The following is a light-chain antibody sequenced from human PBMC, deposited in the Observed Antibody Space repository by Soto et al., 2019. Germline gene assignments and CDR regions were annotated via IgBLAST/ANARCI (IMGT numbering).Light chain of an antibody. V-gene: IGKV3-15*01. Sequence: EIVMTQSPDTLSVSPGERATLFCRASQSVSSTVAWYQQRPGQAPRLLIYGASTRATGIPARFSGSGSGTEFTLTISSLQSEDFAVYYCQQYNDWLTFGGGNKVESK. CDR3: QQYNDWLT. J-gene: IGKJ4*01. CDR1: QSVSST. CDR2: GAS.